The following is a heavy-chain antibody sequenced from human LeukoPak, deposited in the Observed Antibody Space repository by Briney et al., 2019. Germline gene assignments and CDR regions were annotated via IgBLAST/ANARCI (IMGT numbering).Heavy chain of an antibody. D-gene: IGHD3-3*01. CDR1: GYTFTSYD. V-gene: IGHV1-8*03. CDR2: MNPNSGNT. Sequence: ASVKVSCKASGYTFTSYDINWVRQATRQGLEWMGWMNPNSGNTGYAQKFQGRVTITRNTSISTAYMELSSLRSEDTAVYYCARGPPYDFWSGYYLDWFDPWGQGTLVTVSS. CDR3: ARGPPYDFWSGYYLDWFDP. J-gene: IGHJ5*02.